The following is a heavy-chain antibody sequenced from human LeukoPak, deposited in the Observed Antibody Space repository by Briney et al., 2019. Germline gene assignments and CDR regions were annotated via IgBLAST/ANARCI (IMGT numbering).Heavy chain of an antibody. D-gene: IGHD5-24*01. V-gene: IGHV3-30*18. J-gene: IGHJ4*02. CDR1: GFSFSNYG. Sequence: GGSLRLSCAASGFSFSNYGIHWVRQAPGKGLEWVAVISYDASNKYYADSVKGRFTISRDNSKNTLYLQMNSLRAEDTAVYYCAKDDRWLQFCCWGQGTLVTVSA. CDR2: ISYDASNK. CDR3: AKDDRWLQFCC.